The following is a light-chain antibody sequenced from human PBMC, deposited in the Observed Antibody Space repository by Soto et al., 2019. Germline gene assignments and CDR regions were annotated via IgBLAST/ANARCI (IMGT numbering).Light chain of an antibody. J-gene: IGKJ5*01. Sequence: DIQMTQSPTTLSASVGDRVTITCRASQSISSYLAWYQQKPGKAPKLLIYKASSLESGVPSRFSGSASGTEFTLTISSLQPDDFATYYCQQYNRYSHTFGQGTRLEIK. CDR2: KAS. V-gene: IGKV1-5*03. CDR3: QQYNRYSHT. CDR1: QSISSY.